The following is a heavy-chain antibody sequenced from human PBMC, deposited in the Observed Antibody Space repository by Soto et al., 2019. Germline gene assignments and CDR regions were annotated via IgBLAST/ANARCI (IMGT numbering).Heavy chain of an antibody. J-gene: IGHJ5*02. CDR2: IYYSGST. CDR3: ARRNKVPQVRGVLTGFDP. CDR1: GGSISSSSYY. D-gene: IGHD3-10*01. Sequence: SETLSLTCTVSGGSISSSSYYWGWIRQPPGKGLEWIGSIYYSGSTYYNPSLKSRVTISVDTSKNQFSLKLSSVTAADTAVYYCARRNKVPQVRGVLTGFDPWGQGTLVTVSS. V-gene: IGHV4-39*01.